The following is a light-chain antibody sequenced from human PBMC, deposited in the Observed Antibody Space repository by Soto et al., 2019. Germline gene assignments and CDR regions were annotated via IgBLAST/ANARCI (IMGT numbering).Light chain of an antibody. CDR1: TGAVTSGHY. J-gene: IGLJ1*01. CDR3: SSYVGNDVFV. Sequence: QAVVTQEPSLTVSPGGTVTLTCGSSTGAVTSGHYPYWFQQKPGQAPRTLIYDTSNKHSWTPARFSGSLLGGKAALTLSGAQPEDEADYYCSSYVGNDVFVFGTGTKLTVL. CDR2: DTS. V-gene: IGLV7-46*01.